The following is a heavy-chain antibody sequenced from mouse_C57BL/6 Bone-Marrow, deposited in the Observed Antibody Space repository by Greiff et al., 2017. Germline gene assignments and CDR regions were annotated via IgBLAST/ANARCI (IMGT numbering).Heavy chain of an antibody. V-gene: IGHV5-6*01. Sequence: DVHLVESGGDLVKPGGSLKLSCAASGFTFSSYGMSWVRQTPDKRLEWVATISSGGSYTYYPDSVKGRFTISRDNAKNTLYLQMSSLKSEDTAMYYCARRDYSSAMDYWGQGTSVTVSS. CDR1: GFTFSSYG. CDR3: ARRDYSSAMDY. D-gene: IGHD1-1*01. J-gene: IGHJ4*01. CDR2: ISSGGSYT.